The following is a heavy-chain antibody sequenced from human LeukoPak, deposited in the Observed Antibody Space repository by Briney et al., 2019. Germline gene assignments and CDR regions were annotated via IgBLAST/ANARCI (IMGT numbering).Heavy chain of an antibody. D-gene: IGHD1-26*01. Sequence: SETLSLTCTVSGGSISSSSYYWGWIRQPPGKGLEWIGSIYYSGSTYYHPSLKSRVTISVDTSKNQFSLKLSSVTAADTAVYYCARDREWELPENWFDPWGQGTLVTVSS. CDR2: IYYSGST. J-gene: IGHJ5*02. CDR1: GGSISSSSYY. V-gene: IGHV4-39*07. CDR3: ARDREWELPENWFDP.